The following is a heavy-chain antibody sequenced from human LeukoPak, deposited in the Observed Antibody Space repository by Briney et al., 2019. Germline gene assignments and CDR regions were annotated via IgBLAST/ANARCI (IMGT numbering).Heavy chain of an antibody. CDR1: GYSFASYW. D-gene: IGHD2-2*01. CDR2: IYPGDSDT. Sequence: GESLKISCKGSGYSFASYWIAWVRQMPGKGLEWMGIIYPGDSDTRYSPSFQGQVTISADKSISTAYLQWSSLKASDTAIYYCARQWGDCSSTSCYSAYWGEGTLVTVSS. V-gene: IGHV5-51*01. J-gene: IGHJ4*02. CDR3: ARQWGDCSSTSCYSAY.